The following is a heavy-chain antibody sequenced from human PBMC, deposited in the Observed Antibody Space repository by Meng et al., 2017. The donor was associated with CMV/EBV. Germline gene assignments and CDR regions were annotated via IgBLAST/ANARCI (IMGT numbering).Heavy chain of an antibody. CDR3: ARGVVVPAAISVRVISVLGYYYYGMDV. CDR1: GFTSSSYA. J-gene: IGHJ6*02. V-gene: IGHV3-30*04. CDR2: ISYDGSNK. D-gene: IGHD2-2*01. Sequence: GGSLRLSCAASGFTSSSYAMHWVRQAPGKGLEWVAVISYDGSNKYYADSVKGRFTISRDNSKNTLYLQMNSLRAEDTAVYYCARGVVVPAAISVRVISVLGYYYYGMDVWGQGTTVTVSS.